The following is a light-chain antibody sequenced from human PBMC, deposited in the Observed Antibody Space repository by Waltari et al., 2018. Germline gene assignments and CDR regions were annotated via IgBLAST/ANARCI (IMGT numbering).Light chain of an antibody. V-gene: IGKV1-13*02. J-gene: IGKJ4*01. CDR1: QGISST. CDR2: DAS. Sequence: AIQLTQSPSSLSASVGDRITITCRASQGISSTLAWYQQKLGKAPRLLIYDASSLQSGVPSRFSGSGSATDFTLTISSLQPEDFATYYCQQFHSYPLTFGGGTKVEIK. CDR3: QQFHSYPLT.